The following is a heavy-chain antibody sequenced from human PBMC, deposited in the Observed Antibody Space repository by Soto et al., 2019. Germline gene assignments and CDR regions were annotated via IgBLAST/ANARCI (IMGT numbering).Heavy chain of an antibody. CDR1: GFTFSDHF. CDR3: ARESGDWPLNWFDP. V-gene: IGHV3-74*01. D-gene: IGHD2-21*02. CDR2: ITSDGKSK. Sequence: GSLRLSCAASGFTFSDHFMDWVRQRPGEGLVWVSRITSDGKSKAYAESVKGRFAISRDNAKNTLYLQMNGLTAEDTAVYYCARESGDWPLNWFDPWGLGTLVTVSS. J-gene: IGHJ5*02.